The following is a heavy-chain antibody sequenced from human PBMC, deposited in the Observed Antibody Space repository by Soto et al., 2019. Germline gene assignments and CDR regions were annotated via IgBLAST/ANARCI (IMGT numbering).Heavy chain of an antibody. CDR1: GGSFSGYY. D-gene: IGHD6-19*01. J-gene: IGHJ4*02. V-gene: IGHV4-34*01. CDR3: ARHGHSSGWFFFDS. CDR2: INHSGST. Sequence: SETLSLTCAVYGGSFSGYYWSWIRQPPGKGLEWIGEINHSGSTNYNPSLKSRATISVDPSKNQFSLNLRSVTATDTAVFYCARHGHSSGWFFFDSWGQGALVTVSS.